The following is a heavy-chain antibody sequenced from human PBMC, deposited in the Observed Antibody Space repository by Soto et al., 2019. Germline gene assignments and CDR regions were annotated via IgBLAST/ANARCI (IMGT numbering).Heavy chain of an antibody. CDR1: GGTFSSYT. J-gene: IGHJ4*02. CDR2: IIPILGIA. V-gene: IGHV1-69*08. Sequence: QVQLVQSGAEVKKPGSSVKVSCKASGGTFSSYTISWVRQAPGQGLEWMGRIIPILGIANYAQKYQGRVTITADKSTSTAYMELSSLRSEDTAVYYCARDTRIAVAGTLFYWGQGTLVTVSS. CDR3: ARDTRIAVAGTLFY. D-gene: IGHD6-19*01.